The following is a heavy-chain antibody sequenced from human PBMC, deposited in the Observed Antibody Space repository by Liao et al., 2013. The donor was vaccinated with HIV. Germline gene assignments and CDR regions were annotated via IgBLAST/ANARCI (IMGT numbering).Heavy chain of an antibody. J-gene: IGHJ2*01. CDR1: GGSISSGDYY. Sequence: QVQLQESGPGLVKPSQTLSLTCTVSGGSISSGDYYWSWIRQPPGKGLEWIGYIYYSGSTYYNPSLKSRVTISVDTSKNQFSLKLKSMTAADTAVYYCAREERVTIFGNRYFDLWGRGTLVSVSS. CDR2: IYYSGST. CDR3: AREERVTIFGNRYFDL. V-gene: IGHV4-30-4*08. D-gene: IGHD3-3*01.